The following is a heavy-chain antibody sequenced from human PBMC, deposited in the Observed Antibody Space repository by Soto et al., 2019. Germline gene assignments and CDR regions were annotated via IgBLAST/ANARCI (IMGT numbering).Heavy chain of an antibody. CDR2: MNPINGAT. CDR1: GYDFTAYD. Sequence: QVQLEQSGAEVKQSGASVKVSCKASGYDFTAYDINWVRQASGQGLEWMGWMNPINGATGSARRFQGRVSMTRNTATGTAYLELTSLRSDDTAVYYCGRGPSPRAPAGGTPYYYAMDVWGQGTTVTVSS. D-gene: IGHD6-13*01. J-gene: IGHJ6*02. V-gene: IGHV1-8*02. CDR3: GRGPSPRAPAGGTPYYYAMDV.